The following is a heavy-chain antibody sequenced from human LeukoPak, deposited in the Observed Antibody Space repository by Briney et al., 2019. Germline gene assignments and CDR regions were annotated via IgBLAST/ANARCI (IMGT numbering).Heavy chain of an antibody. J-gene: IGHJ4*02. Sequence: PSETLSLTCAVSGGSMSSTKWWSWVRQPPGKGLEWVSSISSSSSFLYYAGSVKGRFTISRDNAKNSLYLQVNSLRAEDTAVYYCARGGYSYVYGYFDYWGQGTLVTVSS. CDR1: GGSMSSTKW. D-gene: IGHD5-18*01. CDR3: ARGGYSYVYGYFDY. V-gene: IGHV3-21*06. CDR2: ISSSSSFL.